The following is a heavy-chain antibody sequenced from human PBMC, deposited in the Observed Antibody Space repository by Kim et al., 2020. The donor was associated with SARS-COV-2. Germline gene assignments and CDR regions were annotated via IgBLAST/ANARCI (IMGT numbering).Heavy chain of an antibody. V-gene: IGHV1-69*13. J-gene: IGHJ6*02. CDR3: ARGQTPKRLGYNWNLTPYYYYDMDV. D-gene: IGHD1-20*01. CDR2: IIPIFGTL. Sequence: SVKVSCKAGGGTFRNYAISWVRQAPGQGLEWMGGIIPIFGTLDFAQKFQGRVTITADASTSTAYMELSSLRSEDTAVYYCARGQTPKRLGYNWNLTPYYYYDMDVWGQGTTVTVSS. CDR1: GGTFRNYA.